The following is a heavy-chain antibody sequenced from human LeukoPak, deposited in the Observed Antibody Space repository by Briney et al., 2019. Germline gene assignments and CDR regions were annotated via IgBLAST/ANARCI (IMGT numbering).Heavy chain of an antibody. CDR2: IIPIFGTA. CDR3: ARAGRFLEWLELDYYMDV. Sequence: ASVKVSCKASGGTFSSYAISWVRQAPGQGLEWMGGIIPIFGTANYAQKFQGRVTITTDESTSTAYMELSSLRSEDTAVYYCARAGRFLEWLELDYYMDVWGKGTTVTVSS. CDR1: GGTFSSYA. V-gene: IGHV1-69*05. J-gene: IGHJ6*03. D-gene: IGHD3-3*01.